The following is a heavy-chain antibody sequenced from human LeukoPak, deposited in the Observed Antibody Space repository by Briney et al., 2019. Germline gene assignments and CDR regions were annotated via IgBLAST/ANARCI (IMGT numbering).Heavy chain of an antibody. D-gene: IGHD3-16*02. CDR3: ARVHRGITFGGVIAILDY. J-gene: IGHJ4*02. CDR2: INPYSGGT. CDR1: GYTFTGYY. Sequence: ASVKVSCKASGYTFTGYYMHWVRQAPGQGLEWMGWINPYSGGTNYAQQIQGSVTMTRDTSISPAYMELSRLRSDDTAVYYCARVHRGITFGGVIAILDYWGQGTLVTVSS. V-gene: IGHV1-2*02.